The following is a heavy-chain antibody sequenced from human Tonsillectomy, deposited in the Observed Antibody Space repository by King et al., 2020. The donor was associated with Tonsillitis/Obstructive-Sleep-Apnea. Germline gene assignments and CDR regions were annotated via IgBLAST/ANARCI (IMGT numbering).Heavy chain of an antibody. J-gene: IGHJ4*02. Sequence: VQLVESGGGVVRPGGSLRLSCAASGFTFDNYGMSWVRQAPGKGLEWLSVINWNGGSIGYADPVKGRFTISRDNAKNSLYLQMNSLRAEDTALYYCARDLLGVANNFYGSASPDYWGQGTLVTVSS. CDR1: GFTFDNYG. V-gene: IGHV3-20*04. CDR2: INWNGGSI. D-gene: IGHD3-10*01. CDR3: ARDLLGVANNFYGSASPDY.